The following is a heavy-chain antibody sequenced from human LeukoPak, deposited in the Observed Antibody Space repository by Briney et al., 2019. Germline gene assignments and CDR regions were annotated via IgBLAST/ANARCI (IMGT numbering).Heavy chain of an antibody. J-gene: IGHJ3*02. Sequence: ASVKVSCKASGYTFTSYDINWVRQATGQGLEWMGWMKPNSGNTGYAQKFQGRVTMTRDTSIGTAYMELSSLRPVDTAVYYCARVGYNYAGADSFDIWGQGTMVIVSS. CDR2: MKPNSGNT. D-gene: IGHD3-22*01. CDR3: ARVGYNYAGADSFDI. CDR1: GYTFTSYD. V-gene: IGHV1-8*01.